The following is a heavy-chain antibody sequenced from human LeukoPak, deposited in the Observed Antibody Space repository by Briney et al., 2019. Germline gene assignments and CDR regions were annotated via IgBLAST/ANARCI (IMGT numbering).Heavy chain of an antibody. CDR1: GFTFSSYS. D-gene: IGHD7-27*01. CDR3: ARDRKLGIYFDY. CDR2: ISSSSSYI. V-gene: IGHV3-21*01. Sequence: AGGSLRLSCAASGFTFSSYSMNWVRQAPGKGLEWVSSISSSSSYIYYADSVKGRFTISRDNAKNSLHLQMNSLRAEDTAVYYCARDRKLGIYFDYWGQGTLVTVSS. J-gene: IGHJ4*02.